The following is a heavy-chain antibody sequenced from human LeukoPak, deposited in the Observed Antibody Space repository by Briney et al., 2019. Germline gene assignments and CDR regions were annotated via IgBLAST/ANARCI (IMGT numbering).Heavy chain of an antibody. CDR1: GFTFSSYA. Sequence: GGSLRLSCAASGFTFSSYAMHWVRQAPGKGLEWVAVISYDGSNKYYADSVKGRFTISRDNSKNTLYLQMNSLGAEDTAVYYCASVEATDYYYYGMDVWGQGTTVTVSS. J-gene: IGHJ6*02. V-gene: IGHV3-30-3*01. CDR3: ASVEATDYYYYGMDV. CDR2: ISYDGSNK.